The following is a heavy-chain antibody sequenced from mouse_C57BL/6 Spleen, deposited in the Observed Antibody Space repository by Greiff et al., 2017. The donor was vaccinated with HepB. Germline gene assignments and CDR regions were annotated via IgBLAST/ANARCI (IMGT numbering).Heavy chain of an antibody. CDR1: GYTFTNYW. CDR3: AREGGNYDAMDY. J-gene: IGHJ4*01. D-gene: IGHD1-1*02. CDR2: IYPGGGYT. V-gene: IGHV1-63*01. Sequence: QVQLKESGAELVRPGTSVKMSCKASGYTFTNYWIGWAKQRPGHGLEWIGDIYPGGGYTNYNEKFKGKATLTADKSSSTAYMQFSSLTSEDSAIYYCAREGGNYDAMDYWGQGTSVTVSS.